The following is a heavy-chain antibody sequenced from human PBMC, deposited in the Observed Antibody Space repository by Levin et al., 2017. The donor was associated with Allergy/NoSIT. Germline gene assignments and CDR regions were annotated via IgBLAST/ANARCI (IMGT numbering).Heavy chain of an antibody. D-gene: IGHD3-10*01. CDR2: ISGSGGST. J-gene: IGHJ4*02. V-gene: IGHV3-23*01. CDR1: GFTFSSYA. CDR3: TKDLSPYGSGGYSTFDY. Sequence: PGGSLRLSCAASGFTFSSYAMSWVRQAPGKGLEWVSGISGSGGSTYNADSVKGRFTISRDNSKNTPYLQMNSLRAEDTAVHYWTKDLSPYGSGGYSTFDYWGQGTLVTVSS.